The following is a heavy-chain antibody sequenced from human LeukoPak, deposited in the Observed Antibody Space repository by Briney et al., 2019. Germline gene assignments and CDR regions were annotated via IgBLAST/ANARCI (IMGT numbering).Heavy chain of an antibody. CDR1: GGSIGRYS. D-gene: IGHD3-10*01. V-gene: IGHV4-59*01. CDR3: ARCGLLWFGESDYYMDV. CDR2: FYYTGSA. J-gene: IGHJ6*03. Sequence: SETLSLTCAVSGGSIGRYSWSWIRQSPGKGLEWIGFFYYTGSANYNPSLQSRVTISVDTSQNQFFLKLSSVTAADTAVYYCARCGLLWFGESDYYMDVWGKGTTVTISS.